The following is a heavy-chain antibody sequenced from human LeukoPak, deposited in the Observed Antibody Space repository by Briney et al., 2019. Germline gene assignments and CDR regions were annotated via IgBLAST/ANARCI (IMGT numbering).Heavy chain of an antibody. CDR3: AREFPDIVVVPAAQGFHY. Sequence: GASVKVSCKASGYTFTRYYMHWVRQAPGQGLEWMGWINPNSGGTNYAQKFQGRVTMTRDTSISTAYMELSRLRSDDTAVYYCAREFPDIVVVPAAQGFHYWGQGTPVTVSS. D-gene: IGHD2-2*01. J-gene: IGHJ4*02. CDR2: INPNSGGT. V-gene: IGHV1-2*02. CDR1: GYTFTRYY.